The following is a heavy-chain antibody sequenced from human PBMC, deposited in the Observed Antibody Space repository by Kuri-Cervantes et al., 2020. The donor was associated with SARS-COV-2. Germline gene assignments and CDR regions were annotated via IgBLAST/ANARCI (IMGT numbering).Heavy chain of an antibody. D-gene: IGHD2-2*01. CDR3: ARQGTIVVVPAALKTYFDY. V-gene: IGHV4-39*01. CDR1: GGSISSSSYY. CDR2: IYYSGST. Sequence: SETLSLTCTVSGGSISSSSYYWGWIRQPPGKGLEWIGSIYYSGSTYYNPSLKSRVTISVDTSKNQFSLKPSSVTAADTAVYYCARQGTIVVVPAALKTYFDYWGQGTLVTVSS. J-gene: IGHJ4*02.